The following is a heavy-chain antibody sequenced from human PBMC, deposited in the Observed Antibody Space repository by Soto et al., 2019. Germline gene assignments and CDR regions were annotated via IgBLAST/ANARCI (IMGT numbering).Heavy chain of an antibody. CDR2: ISGAGVST. CDR1: GFSFSSYP. J-gene: IGHJ5*02. V-gene: IGHV3-23*01. D-gene: IGHD6-13*01. CDR3: AKDHLTSGGTFWFDP. Sequence: EVQLLESGGDLIQPGGSLRLSCAASGFSFSSYPMSWVRQAPGKGLEWVAAISGAGVSTYYADSVRGRFTISRENSKNTLNLQMSSLRAEDTALYYCAKDHLTSGGTFWFDPWGQGTLVTGSS.